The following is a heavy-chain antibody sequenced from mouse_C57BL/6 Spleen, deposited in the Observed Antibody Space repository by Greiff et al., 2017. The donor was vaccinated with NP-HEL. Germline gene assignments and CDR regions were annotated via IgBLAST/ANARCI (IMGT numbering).Heavy chain of an antibody. CDR3: ARRGYDSYFDY. D-gene: IGHD2-12*01. CDR2: IDPSGSYT. Sequence: QVQLQQPGAELVKPGASVKLSCKASGYTFTSYWMPWVKQRPGQGLEWIGEIDPSGSYTNYTQKFKGKATLTEDTSTSTAYMQLSSLTSEDAAVYYCARRGYDSYFDYWGQGTTLTVSS. J-gene: IGHJ2*01. V-gene: IGHV1-50*01. CDR1: GYTFTSYW.